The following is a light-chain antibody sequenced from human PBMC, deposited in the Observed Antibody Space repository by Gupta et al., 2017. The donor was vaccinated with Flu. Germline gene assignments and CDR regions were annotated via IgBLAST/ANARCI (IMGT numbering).Light chain of an antibody. Sequence: DIVMTQSTDSLAVSLGERATINCKSSQSVLYSTNNKNYLAWYQQKPGQPPKLLIYWASTRESGVPERFSGSGSGTDFTLTISSLQAEDVAVYYCHQYYSTPYRFGQGTKLEIK. CDR3: HQYYSTPYR. CDR2: WAS. CDR1: QSVLYSTNNKNY. V-gene: IGKV4-1*01. J-gene: IGKJ2*03.